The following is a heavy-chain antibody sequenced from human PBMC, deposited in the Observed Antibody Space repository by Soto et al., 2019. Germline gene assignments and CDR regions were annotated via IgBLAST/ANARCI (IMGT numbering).Heavy chain of an antibody. J-gene: IGHJ4*02. V-gene: IGHV4-31*02. D-gene: IGHD2-15*01. CDR1: GGSISSVNHY. CDR3: AREVSWIGGFDY. CDR2: IFDSGTT. Sequence: QVQLEQSGPGLVKPSQTLSLTCKISGGSISSVNHYWSWIRQSPGEGLEWIGYIFDSGTTHYNPSHKGRVTISGDTSQSQFSLTIHSVTVADTAVYYCAREVSWIGGFDYWGQGTLVTVSS.